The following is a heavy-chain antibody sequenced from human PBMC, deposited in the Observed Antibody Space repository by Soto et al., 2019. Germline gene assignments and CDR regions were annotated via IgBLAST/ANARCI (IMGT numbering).Heavy chain of an antibody. J-gene: IGHJ6*02. CDR3: ARHEVAGTKYNYYYGMDV. CDR1: GYSLTSFG. D-gene: IGHD1-7*01. CDR2: ISGYNGNT. V-gene: IGHV1-18*04. Sequence: GASVKVSCKASGYSLTSFGISWVRQVPGQGLEWMGWISGYNGNTNYAQKLQGGVTMTTDTSTSTAYMELRSLRSDDTAMHYCARHEVAGTKYNYYYGMDVWGQGTTVTVSS.